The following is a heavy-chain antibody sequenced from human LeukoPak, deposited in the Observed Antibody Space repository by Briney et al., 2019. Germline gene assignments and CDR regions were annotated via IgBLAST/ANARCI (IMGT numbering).Heavy chain of an antibody. Sequence: PGGSLRLSCAASGFTFSSYGMHWVRQAPGKGLEWVAFIRNDGSNKFYADSVKGRFTFSRDNSKNTLYLQMNSLRTEDSAMYYCAKAGYCSTTGCPDYYYMDVWGKGTTVTVSS. CDR1: GFTFSSYG. V-gene: IGHV3-30*02. J-gene: IGHJ6*03. D-gene: IGHD2-2*01. CDR3: AKAGYCSTTGCPDYYYMDV. CDR2: IRNDGSNK.